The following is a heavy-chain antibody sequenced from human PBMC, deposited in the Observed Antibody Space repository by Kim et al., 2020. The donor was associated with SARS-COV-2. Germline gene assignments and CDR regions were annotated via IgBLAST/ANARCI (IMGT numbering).Heavy chain of an antibody. CDR2: IYYSGST. CDR1: GGSISSYY. V-gene: IGHV4-59*13. J-gene: IGHJ5*02. Sequence: SETLSLTCTVSGGSISSYYWSWIRQPPGKGLEWIGYIYYSGSTNYNPSLKSRVTISVDTSKNQFSLKLSSVTAADTAVYYCASGQQHLLTWGQGTLGTVS. D-gene: IGHD3-3*02. CDR3: ASGQQHLLT.